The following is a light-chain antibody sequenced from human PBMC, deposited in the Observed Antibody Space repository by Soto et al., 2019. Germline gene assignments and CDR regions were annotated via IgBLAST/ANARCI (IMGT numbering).Light chain of an antibody. V-gene: IGLV2-14*03. CDR1: SSDVGGYKY. CDR2: DVT. CDR3: SSYTSTSTLVL. J-gene: IGLJ7*01. Sequence: QSVLTQPASVSGSPGQSITISCTGASSDVGGYKYVSWYQHHPGKAPKLLIYDVTIRPSGVSDRFSGSKSGNTASLTISGLQAEDEATYYCSSYTSTSTLVLFGGGTQLTVL.